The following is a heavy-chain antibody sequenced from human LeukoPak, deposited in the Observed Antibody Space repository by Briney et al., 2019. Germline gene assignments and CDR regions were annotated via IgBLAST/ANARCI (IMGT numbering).Heavy chain of an antibody. D-gene: IGHD3-22*01. V-gene: IGHV1-2*02. CDR1: GYTFTGYY. Sequence: ASVKVSCKASGYTFTGYYMHWVRQAPGQGLEWMGWINPNSGGTNYAQKFQGRVTMTRDTSASTAYMELSSLRSEDTAVYYCARGEPYYYDSSTYYFGYWGQGTLVTVSS. J-gene: IGHJ4*02. CDR2: INPNSGGT. CDR3: ARGEPYYYDSSTYYFGY.